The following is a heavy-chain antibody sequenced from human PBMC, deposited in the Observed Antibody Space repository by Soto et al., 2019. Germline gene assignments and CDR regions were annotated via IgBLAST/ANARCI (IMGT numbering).Heavy chain of an antibody. V-gene: IGHV3-13*05. Sequence: GGSLRLSCAASGFTFSSYDMHWVRQATGKGLEWVSAIGTAGDPYYPGSVKGRFTISRENAKNSLYLQMNSLRAGDTAVYYCARSGTGDRVQWYFDLWGRGTMVTISS. CDR1: GFTFSSYD. J-gene: IGHJ2*01. CDR3: ARSGTGDRVQWYFDL. D-gene: IGHD7-27*01. CDR2: IGTAGDP.